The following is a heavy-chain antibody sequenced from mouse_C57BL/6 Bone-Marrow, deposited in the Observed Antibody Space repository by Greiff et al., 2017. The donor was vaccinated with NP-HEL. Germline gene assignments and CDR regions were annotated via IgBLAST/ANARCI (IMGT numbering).Heavy chain of an antibody. CDR2: ISSGSSTI. V-gene: IGHV5-17*01. Sequence: EVQRVESGGGLVKPGGSLKLSCAASGFTFSDYGMHWVRQAPEKGLEWVAYISSGSSTIYYADTVKGRFTISRDNAKNTLFLQMTSLRSEDTAMYYCARSNYYGSRGFDYWGQGTTLTVSS. CDR1: GFTFSDYG. J-gene: IGHJ2*01. CDR3: ARSNYYGSRGFDY. D-gene: IGHD1-1*01.